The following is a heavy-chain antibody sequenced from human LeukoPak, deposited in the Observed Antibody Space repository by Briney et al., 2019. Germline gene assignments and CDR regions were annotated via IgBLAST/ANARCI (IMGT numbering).Heavy chain of an antibody. CDR3: AKDHLGYCSSTSCSPFDY. Sequence: GGSLRLSCAASGFTFSSYGMHWVRQAPGKGLEWVAFIRYDGSNKYYADSVKGRFTISRDNSKNTLYLQMNSLRAEDTAVYYCAKDHLGYCSSTSCSPFDYWGQGTLVTVSS. V-gene: IGHV3-30*02. CDR1: GFTFSSYG. J-gene: IGHJ4*02. D-gene: IGHD2-2*01. CDR2: IRYDGSNK.